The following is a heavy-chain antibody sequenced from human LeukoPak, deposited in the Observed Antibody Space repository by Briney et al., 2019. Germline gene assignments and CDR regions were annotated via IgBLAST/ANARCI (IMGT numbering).Heavy chain of an antibody. J-gene: IGHJ4*02. D-gene: IGHD3-16*01. CDR1: GFSFSSYA. CDR2: ISSGGDRT. V-gene: IGHV3-23*01. Sequence: QTGGTLRLSCAATGFSFSSYALRWVRQAPGKGLEWVSAISSGGDRTYYADSVTGRFTISRDNSKNMLFLQMSSLRAEDAAMYYCTREAIATGYAYDWGQGTLVTVFS. CDR3: TREAIATGYAYD.